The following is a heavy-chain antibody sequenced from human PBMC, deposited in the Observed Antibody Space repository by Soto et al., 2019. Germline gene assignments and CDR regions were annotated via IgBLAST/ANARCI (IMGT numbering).Heavy chain of an antibody. Sequence: QLQLQESGPGLVKPSETLSLTCTVSGGSISSSSYYWGWIRQPPGKGLEWIGSICYSGSTYYNPSLKSRVTISVDTSKNQFSLKLSSVTAADTAVYYCARRGCSGGSCYSSTGNYYYYYMDVWGKGTTVTVSS. CDR3: ARRGCSGGSCYSSTGNYYYYYMDV. CDR2: ICYSGST. D-gene: IGHD2-15*01. J-gene: IGHJ6*03. V-gene: IGHV4-39*01. CDR1: GGSISSSSYY.